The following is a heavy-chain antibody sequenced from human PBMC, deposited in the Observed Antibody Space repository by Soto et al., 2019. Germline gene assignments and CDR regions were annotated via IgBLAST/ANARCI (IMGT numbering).Heavy chain of an antibody. J-gene: IGHJ6*02. Sequence: VVSLRLSCDTSAFTFSSYGMPWFSQAPGGGSEWVSVLRGSDGSTSYAYSVKGRFTISRYNSRNTPYLQMNSLRPEDTTVYYCTRAHILCRGSYSTYDYCPLGVWGQGTTVTVSS. D-gene: IGHD1-26*01. CDR2: LRGSDGST. V-gene: IGHV3-23*01. CDR3: TRAHILCRGSYSTYDYCPLGV. CDR1: AFTFSSYG.